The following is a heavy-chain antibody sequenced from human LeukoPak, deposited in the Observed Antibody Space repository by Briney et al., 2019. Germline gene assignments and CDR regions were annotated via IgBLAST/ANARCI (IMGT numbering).Heavy chain of an antibody. CDR3: ARAGTTVTEGPRYYYYGMDV. CDR2: ISSSGSTK. CDR1: GFTLSDYY. Sequence: PGWSLPLSCAASGFTLSDYYMSWIRQAPGKGLEWVSYISSSGSTKYYPDSVKGRFTISRDNTKNPLYLQMNSLRAEDTAVYYCARAGTTVTEGPRYYYYGMDVWGQRTTVTVSS. V-gene: IGHV3-11*04. D-gene: IGHD4-11*01. J-gene: IGHJ6*02.